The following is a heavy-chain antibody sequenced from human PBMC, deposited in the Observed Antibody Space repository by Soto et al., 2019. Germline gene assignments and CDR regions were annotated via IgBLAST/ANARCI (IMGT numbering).Heavy chain of an antibody. J-gene: IGHJ4*02. CDR1: GGSFSGYY. CDR2: INHSGST. Sequence: PSETLSLTCAVYGGSFSGYYWSWIRQPPGKGLEWIGEINHSGSTNYNPSLKSRVTISVDTSKNQFSLKLSSVTAADTAVYYCASWYGSGSSLIDYWGQGTLVTVSS. V-gene: IGHV4-34*01. D-gene: IGHD3-10*01. CDR3: ASWYGSGSSLIDY.